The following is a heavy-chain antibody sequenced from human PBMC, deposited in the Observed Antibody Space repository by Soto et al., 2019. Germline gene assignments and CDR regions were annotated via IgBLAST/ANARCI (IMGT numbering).Heavy chain of an antibody. Sequence: ETLCLTCTVSGGSISSSGYYWGWIRQPPGKGLEWIGYIYYSGTTYYNPSLKSRVTMSVDTSKNQFSLKLSSVTAADTAVYYCARSVVVPAFRGSYYYYDVMYFRAQGTTVPXSS. CDR3: ARSVVVPAFRGSYYYYDVMYF. V-gene: IGHV4-39*07. CDR1: GGSISSSGYY. CDR2: IYYSGTT. J-gene: IGHJ6*02. D-gene: IGHD2-2*01.